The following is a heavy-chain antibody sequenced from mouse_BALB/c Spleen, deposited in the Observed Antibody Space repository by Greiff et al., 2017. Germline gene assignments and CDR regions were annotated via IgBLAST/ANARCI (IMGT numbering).Heavy chain of an antibody. CDR3: ARDPYYRSYAMDY. CDR1: GFTFSDYY. Sequence: EVKLVESGGGLVKPGGSLKLSCAASGFTFSDYYMYWVRQTPEKRLEWVATISDGGSYTYYPDSVKGRFTISRDNAKNNLYLQMSSLKSEDTAMYYCARDPYYRSYAMDYWGQGTSVTVSS. D-gene: IGHD2-14*01. J-gene: IGHJ4*01. V-gene: IGHV5-4*02. CDR2: ISDGGSYT.